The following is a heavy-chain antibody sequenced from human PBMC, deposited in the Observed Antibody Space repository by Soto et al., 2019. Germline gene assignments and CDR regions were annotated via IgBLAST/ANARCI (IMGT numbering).Heavy chain of an antibody. Sequence: QVQLVQSGAEVKKPGASVKVSCKASGYTFTSYDINWVRQATGQGLEWMGWMNPNSGNTGYTQKCEGRVTMTRNTSISTAYMELSSLRSEDTAVYYCAITHLRFGEHHYWGQGTLVTVSS. J-gene: IGHJ4*02. D-gene: IGHD3-10*01. CDR3: AITHLRFGEHHY. CDR2: MNPNSGNT. V-gene: IGHV1-8*01. CDR1: GYTFTSYD.